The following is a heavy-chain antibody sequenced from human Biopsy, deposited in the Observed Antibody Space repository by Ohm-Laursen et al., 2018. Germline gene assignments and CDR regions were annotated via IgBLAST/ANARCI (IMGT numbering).Heavy chain of an antibody. CDR2: IYYDGIS. CDR1: GCSVTNDYY. J-gene: IGHJ6*02. CDR3: ARVAGGYAYYYGMDV. D-gene: IGHD5-12*01. Sequence: SETLSLTCAVSGCSVTNDYYWGWIRQPPGKGLEWIGNIYYDGISYYNPSLKRRVAMSVETSKNQFSLRLTSVTAADTAAYYYARVAGGYAYYYGMDVWGQGTTVIVSS. V-gene: IGHV4-38-2*01.